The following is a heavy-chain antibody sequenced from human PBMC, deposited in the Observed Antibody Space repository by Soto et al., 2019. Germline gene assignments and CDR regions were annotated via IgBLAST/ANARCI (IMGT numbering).Heavy chain of an antibody. CDR2: ISGSGGST. CDR3: VGTKYGDYGWYFDL. D-gene: IGHD4-17*01. J-gene: IGHJ2*01. CDR1: GFTFSSYA. V-gene: IGHV3-23*01. Sequence: EVQLLESGGGLVQPGGSLRLSCAASGFTFSSYAMSWVRQAPGKGLEWVSAISGSGGSTYYADSVKGRFTISRDNSKNTLYLQMNSLRAEDTAVYYCVGTKYGDYGWYFDLWGRGTLVTVSS.